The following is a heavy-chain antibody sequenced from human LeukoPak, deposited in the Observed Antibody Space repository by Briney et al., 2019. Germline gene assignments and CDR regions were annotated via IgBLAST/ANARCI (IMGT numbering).Heavy chain of an antibody. CDR2: IRSKANSYAT. V-gene: IGHV3-73*01. Sequence: PGGSLRLSCAASGFTFSGSAMHWVRQASGKGLEWVGRIRSKANSYATAYAASVKGRFTISRDDSKNTAYLQMNSLKTEDTAVYYCTSSPLYSSSSVNNDYRGQGTLVAVSS. CDR1: GFTFSGSA. J-gene: IGHJ4*02. D-gene: IGHD6-6*01. CDR3: TSSPLYSSSSVNNDY.